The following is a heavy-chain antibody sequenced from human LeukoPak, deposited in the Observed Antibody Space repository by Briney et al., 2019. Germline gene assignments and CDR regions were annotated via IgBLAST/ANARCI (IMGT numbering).Heavy chain of an antibody. D-gene: IGHD3-22*01. CDR3: ASGWGYDSSGYYYHY. Sequence: ASVKVSCKASGYTFTSYYMHWVRQAPGQGLEWMGWINPNSGGTNYAQKFQGRVTMTRDTSISTAYMELSRLRSDDTAVYYCASGWGYDSSGYYYHYWGQGTLVTVSS. CDR1: GYTFTSYY. V-gene: IGHV1-2*02. J-gene: IGHJ4*02. CDR2: INPNSGGT.